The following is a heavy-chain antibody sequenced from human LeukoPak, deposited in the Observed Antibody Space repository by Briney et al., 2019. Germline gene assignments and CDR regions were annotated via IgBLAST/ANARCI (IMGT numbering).Heavy chain of an antibody. V-gene: IGHV3-74*01. D-gene: IGHD6-19*01. CDR1: GFTFSKYW. CDR3: ATKQWLAPPPDS. Sequence: GGSLRLSCAASGFTFSKYWMLWVRHAPGKGLESVSRINTDGTVATYADPVKGRLTVSRDNADNTMFLQMNSVRDEDTAVYYCATKQWLAPPPDSWGQGTPVTVSS. J-gene: IGHJ4*02. CDR2: INTDGTVA.